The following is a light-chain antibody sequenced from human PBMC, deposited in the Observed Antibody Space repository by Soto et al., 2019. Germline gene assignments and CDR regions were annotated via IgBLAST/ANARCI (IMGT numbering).Light chain of an antibody. J-gene: IGKJ5*01. CDR3: QQYENLPT. Sequence: DIQMTQSPSSLSASVGDRVTITCQASQNINNYLNWYQQKPGRAPKLLIYDASNLEAGVPSGFRGSGSRTDFTFTISRLQPEDIATYYCQQYENLPTFGQGTRLEIK. V-gene: IGKV1-33*01. CDR1: QNINNY. CDR2: DAS.